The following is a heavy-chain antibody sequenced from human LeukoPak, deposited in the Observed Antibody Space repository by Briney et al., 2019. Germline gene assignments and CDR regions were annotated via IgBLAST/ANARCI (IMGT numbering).Heavy chain of an antibody. V-gene: IGHV4-39*07. J-gene: IGHJ4*02. D-gene: IGHD3-10*01. CDR3: AREVGGRRYGSLIPSARYFDP. CDR1: GGSLRSESYY. Sequence: SETLSLTCTVSGGSLRSESYYWAWIRQPPGKGLEWIGSIYYSGSSYYNPSLKRRVTISLDTSRNQFSLKLSSVIAADTAVYYCAREVGGRRYGSLIPSARYFDPWGQGTLVTVSS. CDR2: IYYSGSS.